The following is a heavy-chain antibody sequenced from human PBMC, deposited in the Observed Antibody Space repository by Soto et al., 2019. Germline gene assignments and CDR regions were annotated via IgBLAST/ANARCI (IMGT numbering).Heavy chain of an antibody. J-gene: IGHJ6*02. V-gene: IGHV3-23*01. CDR3: AKVSLGALTLTDFYYYSLDV. D-gene: IGHD1-26*01. Sequence: GGSLRPSSAASGFTFSTYAMNWVRHAPGKGREWVSAISAGVGTTYDAASVKERLNTSRDNSKNKLYQLMNSLIAEGTYVYYRAKVSLGALTLTDFYYYSLDVWGQGTTVTVSS. CDR1: GFTFSTYA. CDR2: ISAGVGTT.